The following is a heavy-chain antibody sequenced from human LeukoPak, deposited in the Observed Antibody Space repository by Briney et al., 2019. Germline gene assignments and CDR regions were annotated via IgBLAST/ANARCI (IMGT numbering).Heavy chain of an antibody. Sequence: SDTLSLTCTVSGGSISSYYWSWIRQPPGKGLEWIGYIYYSGSTNYNPSLKSRVTISVDTSKNQFSLKLSSVTAADTAVYYCARVKAVAGKGWFDPWGQGTLVTVSS. D-gene: IGHD6-19*01. CDR2: IYYSGST. CDR1: GGSISSYY. J-gene: IGHJ5*02. V-gene: IGHV4-59*07. CDR3: ARVKAVAGKGWFDP.